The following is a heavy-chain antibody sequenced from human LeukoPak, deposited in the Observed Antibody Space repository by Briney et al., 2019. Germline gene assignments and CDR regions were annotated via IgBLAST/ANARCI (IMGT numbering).Heavy chain of an antibody. CDR1: GFTFRSYG. J-gene: IGHJ6*03. Sequence: GGSLRLSCAASGFTFRSYGMHWVRQAPAKGLEWVTFIRYDGNNKYYADSVKGRFNISRDNSKNTLYLQMNSLRAEDTAVYYCAKGMGYYYYYMDVWGKGTTVTVSS. CDR3: AKGMGYYYYYMDV. V-gene: IGHV3-30*02. CDR2: IRYDGNNK. D-gene: IGHD5-24*01.